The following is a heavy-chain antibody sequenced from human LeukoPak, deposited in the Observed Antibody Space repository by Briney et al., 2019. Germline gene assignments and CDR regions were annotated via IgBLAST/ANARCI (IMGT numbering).Heavy chain of an antibody. CDR3: ARTTSSGDNFDY. Sequence: SETLSLTCTVSVGSISSYYWSWIRQPPGKGLEWIRYIYYSGSTNYNPSLKSRVTISVDTSKTQFSLKLSSVTAADTAVYYCARTTSSGDNFDYWGQGTLVTVSS. CDR1: VGSISSYY. V-gene: IGHV4-59*01. CDR2: IYYSGST. J-gene: IGHJ4*02. D-gene: IGHD3-22*01.